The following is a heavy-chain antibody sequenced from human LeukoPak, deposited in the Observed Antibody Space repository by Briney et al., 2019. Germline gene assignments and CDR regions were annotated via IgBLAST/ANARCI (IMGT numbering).Heavy chain of an antibody. CDR3: AKGFVVVPAAIRD. Sequence: GGSLRLSCAASGFTFSSYGIHWVRQAPGKGLEWVAFIRYDGSNKYYADSVKGRFTISRDNSKNTLYLQMNSLRAEDTAVYYCAKGFVVVPAAIRDWGPGNLVTVSS. D-gene: IGHD2-2*01. V-gene: IGHV3-30*02. CDR2: IRYDGSNK. CDR1: GFTFSSYG. J-gene: IGHJ4*02.